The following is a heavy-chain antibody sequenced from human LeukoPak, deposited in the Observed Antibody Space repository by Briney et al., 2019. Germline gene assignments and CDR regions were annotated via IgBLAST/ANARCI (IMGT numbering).Heavy chain of an antibody. J-gene: IGHJ4*02. CDR3: ARTLDTTGYFRNFDY. Sequence: SETLSLTCAVYGGSFSGYYWSWIRQPPGKGLEWIGEISHSGGTNYNPSLKSRVTISGDTSKNQFSLTLYSVTAADTAVYYCARTLDTTGYFRNFDYWGQGSPVTVSS. CDR1: GGSFSGYY. V-gene: IGHV4-34*01. D-gene: IGHD3-9*01. CDR2: ISHSGGT.